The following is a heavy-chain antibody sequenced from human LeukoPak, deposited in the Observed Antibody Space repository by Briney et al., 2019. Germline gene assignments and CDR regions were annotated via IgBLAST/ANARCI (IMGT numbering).Heavy chain of an antibody. Sequence: GGSLRLSCAASGFTFSTYSMHWVRQAPGKGLEWVSSIRSGGTYINYADSVKGRFTISRDDAKNSLYLQMNSLRAEDTAVYYCTRDGIFDFWGQGTLVTVSS. CDR3: TRDGIFDF. V-gene: IGHV3-21*01. J-gene: IGHJ4*02. CDR2: IRSGGTYI. CDR1: GFTFSTYS.